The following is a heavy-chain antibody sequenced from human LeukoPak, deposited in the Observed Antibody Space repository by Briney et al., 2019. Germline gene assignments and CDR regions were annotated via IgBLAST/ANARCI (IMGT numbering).Heavy chain of an antibody. CDR3: AREGVYSSSSRLDY. CDR2: ISAYNGNT. V-gene: IGHV1-18*01. Sequence: ASAKVSCKASGYTFTSYGISWVRQAPGQGLEWMGWISAYNGNTNYAQKLQGRVTMTTDKSTSTAYMELSSLRSEDTAVYYCAREGVYSSSSRLDYWGQGTLVTVSS. J-gene: IGHJ4*02. D-gene: IGHD6-6*01. CDR1: GYTFTSYG.